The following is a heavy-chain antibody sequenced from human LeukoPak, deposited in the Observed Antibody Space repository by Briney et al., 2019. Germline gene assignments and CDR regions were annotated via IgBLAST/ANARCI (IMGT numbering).Heavy chain of an antibody. CDR3: ARSSSLSTGYYYYMDV. CDR1: GYTFTGYY. V-gene: IGHV1-2*02. J-gene: IGHJ6*03. Sequence: GASVKVSCEASGYTFTGYYMHWVRQAPGQGLEWMGWINPNSGGTNYAQKFQGRVTMTRDTSISTAYMELSRLRSDDTAVYYCARSSSLSTGYYYYMDVWGKGTTVTVSS. CDR2: INPNSGGT. D-gene: IGHD6-13*01.